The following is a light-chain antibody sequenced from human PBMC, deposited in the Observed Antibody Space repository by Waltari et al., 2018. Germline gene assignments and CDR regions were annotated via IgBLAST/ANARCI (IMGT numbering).Light chain of an antibody. Sequence: EIVLTQSPATLSVSPGERATLSCWASQSIRSTLAWYQQKPGQAPRLLLYDASTRATGIPVRFSGSGSGTYFTLTISSLQSEDFAVYYCQQYHTYPYTFGQGTQLEIK. CDR1: QSIRST. CDR2: DAS. V-gene: IGKV3D-15*01. CDR3: QQYHTYPYT. J-gene: IGKJ2*01.